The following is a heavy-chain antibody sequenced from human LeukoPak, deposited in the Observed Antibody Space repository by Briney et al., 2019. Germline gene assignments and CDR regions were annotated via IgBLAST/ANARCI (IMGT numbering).Heavy chain of an antibody. CDR3: ARSRDSAIAVAVGLFDY. CDR1: GGSISSYY. J-gene: IGHJ4*02. V-gene: IGHV4-59*01. D-gene: IGHD6-19*01. CDR2: IYYSGST. Sequence: SETLSLTCTVSGGSISSYYRSWIRQPPGKGLEWIGYIYYSGSTNYNPSLKSRVTISVDTSKNQFSLKLSSVTAADTAVYYCARSRDSAIAVAVGLFDYWGQGTLVTVSS.